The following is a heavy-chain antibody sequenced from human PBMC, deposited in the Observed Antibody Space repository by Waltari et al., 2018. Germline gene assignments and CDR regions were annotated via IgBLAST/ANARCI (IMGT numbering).Heavy chain of an antibody. J-gene: IGHJ4*02. CDR2: IAAYNGNT. V-gene: IGHV1-18*01. CDR1: GYTLSNSG. D-gene: IGHD3-22*01. CDR3: ARVFDSSQYYYGSDY. Sequence: QDHSVQSGTEVKKPGASEKVSGKASGYTLSNSGVSRVRQAPGQGLEWVGWIAAYNGNTHSAPKLQGRVTMTTDTSTTTAYLELRSLTSDDTAVYYCARVFDSSQYYYGSDYWGQGTLVTVSS.